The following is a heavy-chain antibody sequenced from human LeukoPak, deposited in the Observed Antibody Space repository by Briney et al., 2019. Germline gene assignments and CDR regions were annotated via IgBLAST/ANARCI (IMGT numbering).Heavy chain of an antibody. Sequence: SETLSLTCTVSGGSISSGSYYWSWIRQPAGKGLEWIGYIYYSGSTNYNPSLKSRVTISVDTSKNQFSLKLSSVTAADTAVYYCARHPRRSILWFGELLHDYWGQGTLVTVSS. CDR3: ARHPRRSILWFGELLHDY. J-gene: IGHJ4*02. CDR1: GGSISSGSYY. D-gene: IGHD3-10*01. CDR2: IYYSGST. V-gene: IGHV4-61*10.